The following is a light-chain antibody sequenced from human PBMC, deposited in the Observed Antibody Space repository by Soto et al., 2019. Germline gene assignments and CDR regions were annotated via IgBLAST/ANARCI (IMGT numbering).Light chain of an antibody. J-gene: IGKJ1*01. Sequence: IQFTQSPSSLSASVGDRVTITCRASQGIRNDLSWYQQKPGKAPKRLIYKASSLESGVPSRFSGSGSGTEFTLTISSLQPDDFATYYCQQYNSYSSTFGQGTKVDIK. CDR3: QQYNSYSST. CDR2: KAS. V-gene: IGKV1-17*01. CDR1: QGIRND.